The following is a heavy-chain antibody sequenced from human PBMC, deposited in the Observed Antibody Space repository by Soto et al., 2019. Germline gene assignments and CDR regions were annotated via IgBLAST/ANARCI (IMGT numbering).Heavy chain of an antibody. V-gene: IGHV1-46*01. D-gene: IGHD1-26*01. CDR3: SREGGSYQGGFDY. CDR2: INPSSGGT. J-gene: IGHJ4*02. Sequence: QVQLVQSGAEVKEPGASVKDSCKASGYTFTNYFMHWVRQAPGQGLEWMGIINPSSGGTSYPQKFQGSVSMTRDTSTSSIYMELSSLRSEDMAVYYCSREGGSYQGGFDYWGQGTLVTVSS. CDR1: GYTFTNYF.